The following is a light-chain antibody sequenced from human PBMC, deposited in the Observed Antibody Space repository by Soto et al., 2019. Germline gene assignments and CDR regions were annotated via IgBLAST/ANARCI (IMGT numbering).Light chain of an antibody. Sequence: QSALTQPASVSGSPGQSITISCTGTSSDVGSYNLVSWYQQHPGKAPKLMIYEGSKRPSGVSNRFSGSKSGNTASLTISGLQAEDDADYYCCSYAGSSIVVFGRGTQLTVL. CDR1: SSDVGSYNL. CDR3: CSYAGSSIVV. J-gene: IGLJ2*01. V-gene: IGLV2-23*01. CDR2: EGS.